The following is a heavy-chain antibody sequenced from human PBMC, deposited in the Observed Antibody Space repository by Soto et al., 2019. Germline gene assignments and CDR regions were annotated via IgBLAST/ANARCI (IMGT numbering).Heavy chain of an antibody. D-gene: IGHD4-17*01. CDR2: IIPIFGTE. CDR3: ASNYGGNPRGAFDI. Sequence: QVQLVQSGAEVKKPGSSVKVSCKASGGTFSSYAISWVREAPGQGREWMGGIIPIFGTENYAQKFHGRVTITADESTSTAYMELSSLRSEDTAVYYCASNYGGNPRGAFDIWGQGTMVTVSS. CDR1: GGTFSSYA. J-gene: IGHJ3*02. V-gene: IGHV1-69*01.